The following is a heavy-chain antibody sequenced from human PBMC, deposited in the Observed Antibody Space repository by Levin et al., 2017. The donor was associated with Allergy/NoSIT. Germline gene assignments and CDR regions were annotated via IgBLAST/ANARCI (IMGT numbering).Heavy chain of an antibody. J-gene: IGHJ2*01. D-gene: IGHD3-10*01. Sequence: ASVKVSCKVSGYTLTELSMHWVRQAPGKGLEWMGGFDPEDGETIYAQKFQGRVTMTEDTSTDTAYMELSSLRSEDTAVYYCATNYYGSGSYYRARYFDLWGRGTLVTVSS. CDR1: GYTLTELS. CDR3: ATNYYGSGSYYRARYFDL. CDR2: FDPEDGET. V-gene: IGHV1-24*01.